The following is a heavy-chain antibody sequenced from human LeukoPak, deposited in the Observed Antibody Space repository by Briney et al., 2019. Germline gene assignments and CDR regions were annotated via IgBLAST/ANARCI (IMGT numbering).Heavy chain of an antibody. V-gene: IGHV3-66*01. CDR1: GFTFTNAW. D-gene: IGHD2-15*01. Sequence: GGSLRLSCVASGFTFTNAWMSWVRQAPGKGLEWVSVLYSGGDSYYADSVKGRFTISRANSKNTLYLQMNSLRAEDTAVYYCARAPPGYCSGGSCSRPLDLWGQGTLVTVSS. CDR2: LYSGGDS. J-gene: IGHJ5*02. CDR3: ARAPPGYCSGGSCSRPLDL.